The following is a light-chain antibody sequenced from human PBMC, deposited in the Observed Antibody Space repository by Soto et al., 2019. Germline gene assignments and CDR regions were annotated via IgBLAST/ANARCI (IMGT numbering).Light chain of an antibody. J-gene: IGKJ2*01. CDR3: QQRSNCPHT. Sequence: EIVLTQSPATLSLSPGERATLSCRASQSVSSYLAWYQHKPGQAPRLLIYDASNRATGIPARFSGSESGTDFTLIISSLEPEDFAVYYCQQRSNCPHTFVPGTKLEIK. V-gene: IGKV3-11*01. CDR1: QSVSSY. CDR2: DAS.